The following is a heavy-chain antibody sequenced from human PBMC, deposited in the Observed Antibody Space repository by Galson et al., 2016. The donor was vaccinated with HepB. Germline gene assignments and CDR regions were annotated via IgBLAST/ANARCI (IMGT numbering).Heavy chain of an antibody. CDR3: IRHLEFDRPQS. CDR1: GFTFSDSA. Sequence: SLRLSCAASGFTFSDSAIHWVRQASGKGLECVGFIRPKAMSYATAYGASVEGRFTISRDDSQNTAYLQMNSLQTDDTAVYYCIRHLEFDRPQSWGQGTLVTVSS. CDR2: IRPKAMSYAT. J-gene: IGHJ5*02. D-gene: IGHD3-10*01. V-gene: IGHV3-73*01.